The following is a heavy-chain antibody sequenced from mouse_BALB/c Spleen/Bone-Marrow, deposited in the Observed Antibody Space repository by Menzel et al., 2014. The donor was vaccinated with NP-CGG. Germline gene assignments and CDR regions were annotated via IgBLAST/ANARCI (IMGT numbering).Heavy chain of an antibody. J-gene: IGHJ3*01. Sequence: QVQLQQPGPELVKPGASVKMSCKASGYTFTDYVINWVSQRTGQGLEWIGEIYPGSGSSYYNEKFKGKATLTADKSSNTAYMQLSSLTSEDSAVYFCVRGPWFAYWGQGTLVTVSA. CDR1: GYTFTDYV. CDR2: IYPGSGSS. CDR3: VRGPWFAY. V-gene: IGHV1-77*01.